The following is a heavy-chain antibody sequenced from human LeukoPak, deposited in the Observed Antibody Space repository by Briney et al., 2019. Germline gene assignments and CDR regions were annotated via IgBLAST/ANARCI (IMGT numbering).Heavy chain of an antibody. J-gene: IGHJ4*02. CDR3: AADTGHSGY. V-gene: IGHV1-2*02. Sequence: ASVKVSCKASGYTFTGYYMHWVRQAPGQGLEWMGWINPNSGGTNYAQKFQGRVTMTRDMSTSTAYMELSSLRSEDTAVYYCAADTGHSGYWGQGTLVTVSS. CDR2: INPNSGGT. CDR1: GYTFTGYY. D-gene: IGHD1-26*01.